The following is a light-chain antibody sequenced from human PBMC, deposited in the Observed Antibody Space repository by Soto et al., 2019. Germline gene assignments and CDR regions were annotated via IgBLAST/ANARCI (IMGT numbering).Light chain of an antibody. J-gene: IGKJ1*01. V-gene: IGKV3-20*01. CDR1: QSVSSNY. CDR2: AAS. Sequence: ILLTHAPGTLALSPGERATLSCRASQSVSSNYLGWYQQKPGQAPRLLIYAASSRATGIPDRFSGSGSGTDFTLTISRMEPEDFAVYYCQQYGSSPWTFGQGTKVDIK. CDR3: QQYGSSPWT.